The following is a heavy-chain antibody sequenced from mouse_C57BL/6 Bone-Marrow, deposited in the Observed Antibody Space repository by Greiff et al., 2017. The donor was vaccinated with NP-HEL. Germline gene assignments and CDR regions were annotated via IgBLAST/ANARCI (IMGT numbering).Heavy chain of an antibody. CDR3: ARRIYYYGSSYDY. V-gene: IGHV1-55*01. J-gene: IGHJ2*01. D-gene: IGHD1-1*01. CDR1: GYTFTSYW. Sequence: QVQLQQPGAELVKPGASVKMSCKASGYTFTSYWITWVKQRPGQGLEWIGDIYPGGGSTNYNWKFKSKATLTVDTSSSTAYMQLSSLTSEDSAVYYCARRIYYYGSSYDYWGQGTTLTVSS. CDR2: IYPGGGST.